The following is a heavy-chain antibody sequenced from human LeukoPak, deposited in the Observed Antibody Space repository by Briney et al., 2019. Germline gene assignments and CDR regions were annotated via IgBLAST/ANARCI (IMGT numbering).Heavy chain of an antibody. CDR2: IYYSGST. D-gene: IGHD2/OR15-2a*01. V-gene: IGHV4-59*08. J-gene: IGHJ4*02. Sequence: SETLSLTCTVSFGSINSYYWSWIRQPPGKGLQWIGYIYYSGSTNYNPSLKSRVTISVDTSKNQFSLKLSSVTAADTAIYYCARGTRINYFDDWGQGTRVTVSS. CDR1: FGSINSYY. CDR3: ARGTRINYFDD.